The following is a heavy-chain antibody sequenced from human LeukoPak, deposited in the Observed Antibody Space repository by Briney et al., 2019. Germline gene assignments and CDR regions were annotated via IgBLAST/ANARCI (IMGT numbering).Heavy chain of an antibody. CDR2: IYYISNT. CDR1: GASVGSAGYH. V-gene: IGHV4-61*08. J-gene: IGHJ4*02. D-gene: IGHD3-10*01. Sequence: PSETLSLTCTVSGASVGSAGYHWSWIRQPPGGGLEWIGYIYYISNTNYNPSLKSRVTMSVDPSKNQFSLKLSSVTAADTAVYYCARYAPLLGPDYWGQGTLVTVSS. CDR3: ARYAPLLGPDY.